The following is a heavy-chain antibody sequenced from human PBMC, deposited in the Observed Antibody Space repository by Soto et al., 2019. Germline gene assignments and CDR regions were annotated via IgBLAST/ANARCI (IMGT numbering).Heavy chain of an antibody. CDR3: ASDHIAVAPAY. D-gene: IGHD6-19*01. CDR1: GGSISSSSYY. V-gene: IGHV4-39*01. J-gene: IGHJ4*02. Sequence: QLQLQESGPGLVKPSETLSLTCTVSGGSISSSSYYWGWIRQPPGKGLEWIGSIYYSGSTYYNPSRKSRVTISVDTSKNQFSLKLSSVTAADTAVYYCASDHIAVAPAYWGQGTLVTVSS. CDR2: IYYSGST.